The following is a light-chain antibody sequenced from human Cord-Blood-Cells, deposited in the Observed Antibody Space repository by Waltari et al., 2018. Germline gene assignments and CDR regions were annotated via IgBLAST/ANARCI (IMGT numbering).Light chain of an antibody. CDR2: GNS. Sequence: QSVLTQPPSVSGAPGQRVTISCTGSRSNLGAGSDVPWYQQLPGTAPKLLIYGNSNRPSGVPDRFSGSKSGTSASLAITGLQAEDEADYYCQSYDSSLSGWVFGGGTKLTVL. CDR3: QSYDSSLSGWV. CDR1: RSNLGAGSD. J-gene: IGLJ3*02. V-gene: IGLV1-40*01.